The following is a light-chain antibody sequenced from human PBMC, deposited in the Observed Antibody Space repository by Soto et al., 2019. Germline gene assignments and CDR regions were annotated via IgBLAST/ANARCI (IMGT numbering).Light chain of an antibody. Sequence: EIVMTQSPATLSVSPGERATLSCRASQSVSNNLAWYQQKPGQAPRLLIYAASTRATGIPARFSGSGSGTDFTLTISSLEPEDFAVYYCHQRSNWPPDTFGQGTRLEIK. CDR2: AAS. CDR1: QSVSNN. V-gene: IGKV3-11*01. J-gene: IGKJ5*01. CDR3: HQRSNWPPDT.